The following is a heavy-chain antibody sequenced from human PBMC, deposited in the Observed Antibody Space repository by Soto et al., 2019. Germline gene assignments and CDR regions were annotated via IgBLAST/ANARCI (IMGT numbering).Heavy chain of an antibody. Sequence: EVQLVESGGGLVQPGGSLRLSCAASGFTFSSYWMHWVRQAPGKGLVWVARINSDGSSTSYADSVKGRFTISRDNAKNTLYLQMNSLRAEDTAVYYCARTVYSGYDFFDYWGQGTLVTVSS. D-gene: IGHD5-12*01. V-gene: IGHV3-74*01. CDR1: GFTFSSYW. CDR3: ARTVYSGYDFFDY. CDR2: INSDGSST. J-gene: IGHJ4*02.